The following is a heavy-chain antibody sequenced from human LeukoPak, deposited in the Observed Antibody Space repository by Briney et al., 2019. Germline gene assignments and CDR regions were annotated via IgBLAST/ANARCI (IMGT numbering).Heavy chain of an antibody. J-gene: IGHJ4*02. V-gene: IGHV4-59*01. CDR3: ARLAEYSSSDY. CDR2: IYYSGST. D-gene: IGHD2/OR15-2a*01. CDR1: GGSISSYY. Sequence: SETLSLTCTVSGGSISSYYWSWIRQPPGKGLEWIGYIYYSGSTNYNPSLKSRVTISVDTSKNQFSLKLSSVTAADTAVYYCARLAEYSSSDYWGQGTLVTVSS.